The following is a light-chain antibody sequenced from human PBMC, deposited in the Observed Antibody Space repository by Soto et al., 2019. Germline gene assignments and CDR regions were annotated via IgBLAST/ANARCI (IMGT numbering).Light chain of an antibody. V-gene: IGKV1-39*01. CDR3: QQTYSRPWT. CDR1: QNIDRY. Sequence: DIQMTQSPSSLSASIGDRVTITCRASQNIDRYINWYQQKPGKAPKLLIYAASALHSGVPSRFSGSGSGTDFTLTVSSLQLEDFATYYCQQTYSRPWTFGQGTNVEVK. CDR2: AAS. J-gene: IGKJ1*01.